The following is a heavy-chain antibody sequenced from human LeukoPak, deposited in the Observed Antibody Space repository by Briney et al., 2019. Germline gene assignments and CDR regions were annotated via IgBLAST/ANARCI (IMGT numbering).Heavy chain of an antibody. Sequence: GSLRLPCAASGFPFSSHWMHWVRQAPGKGLVWVSRINSDGRSTNYADSLKGRYTISRDNAKNTLYLQMNSLRAEDTAVYYCARLSATWFYFDYWGQGILVTVSS. CDR1: GFPFSSHW. D-gene: IGHD3-9*01. V-gene: IGHV3-74*01. J-gene: IGHJ4*02. CDR2: INSDGRST. CDR3: ARLSATWFYFDY.